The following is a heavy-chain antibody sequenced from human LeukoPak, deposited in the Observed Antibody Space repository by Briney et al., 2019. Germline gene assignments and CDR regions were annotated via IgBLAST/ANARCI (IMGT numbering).Heavy chain of an antibody. CDR1: GYTFTSYD. CDR3: ARNSRYCSGGSCYSWFDP. D-gene: IGHD2-15*01. J-gene: IGHJ5*02. CDR2: MNPNSGNT. Sequence: GASVKVSCKASGYTFTSYDINWVRQATGQGLEWMGWMNPNSGNTGYAQKFQGRVTMTRNTSISTAYMELSSLRSEDTAVYYCARNSRYCSGGSCYSWFDPWGQGTLVTVSS. V-gene: IGHV1-8*01.